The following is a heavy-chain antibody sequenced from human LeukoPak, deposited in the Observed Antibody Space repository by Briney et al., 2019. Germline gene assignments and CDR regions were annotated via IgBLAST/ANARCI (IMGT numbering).Heavy chain of an antibody. J-gene: IGHJ4*02. D-gene: IGHD2-2*01. CDR3: ARNPWGYCSSTSCYGY. CDR1: GYTFTSYA. V-gene: IGHV1-3*01. CDR2: INAGNGNT. Sequence: ASVKVSCKASGYTFTSYAMHWVRQAPGQRLEWMGWINAGNGNTKYSQKFQGRVTMTRDTSISTAYMELSRLRSDDTAVYYCARNPWGYCSSTSCYGYWGQGTLVTVSS.